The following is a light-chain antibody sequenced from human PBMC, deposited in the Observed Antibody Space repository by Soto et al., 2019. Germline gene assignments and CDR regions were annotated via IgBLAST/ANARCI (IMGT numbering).Light chain of an antibody. J-gene: IGKJ1*01. CDR2: DAS. CDR1: QSFSSY. V-gene: IGKV3-11*01. Sequence: EILLTQSPATLSLCPGEMSTLSCRASQSFSSYLAWYQQKPGQAPMLIIYDASNRATGIPARFSGSGSGTDFTLTISSLEPEDFAVYYCQQRSNWTFGQGTKVDIK. CDR3: QQRSNWT.